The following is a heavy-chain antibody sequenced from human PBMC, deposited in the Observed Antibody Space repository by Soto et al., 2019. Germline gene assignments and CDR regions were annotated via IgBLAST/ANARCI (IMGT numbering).Heavy chain of an antibody. CDR2: FSGTGGNT. CDR1: GFTFTSYC. V-gene: IGHV3-23*01. CDR3: ARGGGIDV. Sequence: EVQLLESGGGLLQPGGSLRLDCEASGFTFTSYCMSGVRQAPGKGLEWVSSFSGTGGNTYYADSVKGRFTISRDNFKNTLYLQMNSLRPVDTAVYYCARGGGIDVWGQGTTVTVSS. J-gene: IGHJ6*02.